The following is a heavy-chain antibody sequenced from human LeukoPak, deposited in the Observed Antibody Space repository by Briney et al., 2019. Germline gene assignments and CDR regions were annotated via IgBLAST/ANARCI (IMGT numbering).Heavy chain of an antibody. D-gene: IGHD6-19*01. CDR3: ARVRSSGWYSGGDY. CDR1: GFTFSSYE. CDR2: ISSSGSTI. J-gene: IGHJ4*02. Sequence: GGSLRLSCAASGFTFSSYEMNWVRQAPGKGLEWVSYISSSGSTIYYADSVKGRFTISRDNAKNSLYLQMNSLRAEDTAVYYCARVRSSGWYSGGDYWGQGTLVTVSS. V-gene: IGHV3-48*03.